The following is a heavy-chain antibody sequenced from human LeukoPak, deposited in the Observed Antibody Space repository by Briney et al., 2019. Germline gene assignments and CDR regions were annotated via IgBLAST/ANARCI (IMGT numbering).Heavy chain of an antibody. J-gene: IGHJ4*02. CDR1: GGSISSSSYY. Sequence: SETLSLTCTVSGGSISSSSYYWGWIRQPPGKGLEWIGSIYYSGSTHYNPSLKSRVTISVDTSKNQFSLKLSSVTAADTAVYYCARDRGIAAAGALFDYWGQGTLVTVSS. CDR3: ARDRGIAAAGALFDY. D-gene: IGHD6-13*01. V-gene: IGHV4-39*07. CDR2: IYYSGST.